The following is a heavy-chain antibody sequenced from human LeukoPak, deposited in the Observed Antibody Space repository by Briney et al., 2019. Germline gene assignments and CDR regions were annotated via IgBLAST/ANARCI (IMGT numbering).Heavy chain of an antibody. J-gene: IGHJ4*02. V-gene: IGHV3-30*18. CDR2: ISYDGSNK. Sequence: GGSLRLSCAASGFTFSSYGMHWLRQAPGKGLEWVTVISYDGSNKYYADSVKGRFTISRDNSKNTLYLQMNSLRAEDTAVYYCAKDRGFDYWGQGTLVTVSS. D-gene: IGHD3-10*01. CDR1: GFTFSSYG. CDR3: AKDRGFDY.